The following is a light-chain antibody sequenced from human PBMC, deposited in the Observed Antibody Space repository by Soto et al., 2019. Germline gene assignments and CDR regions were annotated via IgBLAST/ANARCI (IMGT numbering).Light chain of an antibody. CDR3: QQRSNWLLT. CDR2: VAS. J-gene: IGKJ1*01. Sequence: EIVLTQSPATLSLSPGERATLSCRASQSVSSYFGWYQQKAGPAPRLLIYVASNRATGIPARFSGSGSGTDLTCTISSLEPEDFAGYYCQQRSNWLLTFGQGTKVEIK. V-gene: IGKV3-11*01. CDR1: QSVSSY.